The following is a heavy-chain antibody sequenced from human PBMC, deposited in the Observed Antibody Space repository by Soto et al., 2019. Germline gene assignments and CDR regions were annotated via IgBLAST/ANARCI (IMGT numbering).Heavy chain of an antibody. CDR1: GYTFTSYG. Sequence: ASVKVSCKASGYTFTSYGISWVRQAPGQGLEWMGWISAYNGNTNYAQKLQGRVTMTTDTSTSTAYMELRSLRSDDTAVYYCARMEDIVVVPAARDYNWFDPWGQGTLVTVS. V-gene: IGHV1-18*01. J-gene: IGHJ5*02. CDR3: ARMEDIVVVPAARDYNWFDP. D-gene: IGHD2-2*01. CDR2: ISAYNGNT.